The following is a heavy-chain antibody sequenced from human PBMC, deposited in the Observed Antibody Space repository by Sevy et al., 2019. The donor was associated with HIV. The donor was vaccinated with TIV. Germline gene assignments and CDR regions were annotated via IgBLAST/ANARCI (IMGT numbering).Heavy chain of an antibody. D-gene: IGHD3-22*01. V-gene: IGHV3-30-3*01. CDR1: GFTFSSYA. Sequence: GKSLKISCAASGFTFSSYAMHWVRQAPGKGLEWVAVISYDGSNKYYADSVKGRFTISRDNSKNTLYLQMNSLRAEDTAVYYCARDQYSYSSGAPYFDYWGQGTLVTVSS. CDR3: ARDQYSYSSGAPYFDY. J-gene: IGHJ4*02. CDR2: ISYDGSNK.